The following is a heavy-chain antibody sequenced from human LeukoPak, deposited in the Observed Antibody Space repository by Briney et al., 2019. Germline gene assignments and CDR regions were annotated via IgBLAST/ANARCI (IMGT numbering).Heavy chain of an antibody. CDR1: GGSFSGYY. V-gene: IGHV4-34*01. J-gene: IGHJ4*02. CDR3: ARTRYSSIIDY. D-gene: IGHD6-19*01. CDR2: INHSGST. Sequence: PSETLSLTCAVYGGSFSGYYWSWIRQPPGKGLEWIGEINHSGSTNYNPSLKSRVTISVDTSKNRFSLKLSSVTAADTAVYYCARTRYSSIIDYWGQGTLVTVSS.